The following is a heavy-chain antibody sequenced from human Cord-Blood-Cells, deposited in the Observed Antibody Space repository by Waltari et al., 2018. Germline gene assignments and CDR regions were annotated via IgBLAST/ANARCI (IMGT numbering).Heavy chain of an antibody. V-gene: IGHV3-30-3*01. J-gene: IGHJ3*02. D-gene: IGHD3-9*01. CDR2: ISYDGNNK. CDR1: GFTFSSYA. Sequence: QVQLVESGGGVVQPGRSLRLSCAASGFTFSSYAMHWFRQAPGKGLEWGACISYDGNNKYYADSVKGRFTISRGNSKNTLYLQMNSLRAEDTAVYYCASLAGFDAFDIWGQGTMVTVSS. CDR3: ASLAGFDAFDI.